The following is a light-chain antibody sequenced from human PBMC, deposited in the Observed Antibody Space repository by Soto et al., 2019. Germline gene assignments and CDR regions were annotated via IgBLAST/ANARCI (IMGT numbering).Light chain of an antibody. CDR2: EVS. V-gene: IGLV2-8*01. CDR1: SSDVGGYNY. Sequence: QSAVTQPPSASGSPGQSVTISCTGTSSDVGGYNYVSWYQQHPGKAPKLMIYEVSKRPSGVPDRFSGSKSGNTASLTVSGLQAEDEADYYCSSYAGSYRVFGTGTKLTVL. CDR3: SSYAGSYRV. J-gene: IGLJ1*01.